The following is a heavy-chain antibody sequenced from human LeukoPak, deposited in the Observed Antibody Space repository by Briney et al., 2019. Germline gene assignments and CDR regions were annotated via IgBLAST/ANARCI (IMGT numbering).Heavy chain of an antibody. D-gene: IGHD2-2*01. V-gene: IGHV1-24*01. J-gene: IGHJ3*02. Sequence: GASVKVSCKVSGYTLTELSMHWVRQAPGKGLEWMGGFDPEDGETIYAQKFQGRVTMTEDTSTDTAYMELSSLRSEDTAVYNCATVSGDVVVVPAAIYEGAFDIWGQGTMVTVSS. CDR1: GYTLTELS. CDR3: ATVSGDVVVVPAAIYEGAFDI. CDR2: FDPEDGET.